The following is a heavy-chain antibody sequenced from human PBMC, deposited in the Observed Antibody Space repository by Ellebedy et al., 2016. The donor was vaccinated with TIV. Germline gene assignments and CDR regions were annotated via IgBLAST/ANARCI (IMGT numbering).Heavy chain of an antibody. CDR3: ARHGSDYDFWSGYYFNWFDP. Sequence: AASVKVSCKASGGTFSSYAISWVRQAPGQGLEWMGRIIPILGIAKYAQKFQGRVTITADKSTSTAYMELRSLRSEDTAVYYCARHGSDYDFWSGYYFNWFDPWGQGTLVTVSS. D-gene: IGHD3-3*01. V-gene: IGHV1-69*04. CDR2: IIPILGIA. CDR1: GGTFSSYA. J-gene: IGHJ5*02.